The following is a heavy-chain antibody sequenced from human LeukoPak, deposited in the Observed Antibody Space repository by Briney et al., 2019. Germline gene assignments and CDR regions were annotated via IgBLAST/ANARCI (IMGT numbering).Heavy chain of an antibody. D-gene: IGHD1-1*01. J-gene: IGHJ6*03. CDR2: IYTSGST. CDR1: GGSISSGSYY. V-gene: IGHV4-61*02. Sequence: PSQTLSLTCTVSGGSISSGSYYWSWIRQPAGKGLEWIGRIYTSGSTNYNPSLKSRVTISVDTSKNQFSLKLSSVTAADTAVYYCARESGTGTTGNYYYYMDLWGKGTTVTVSS. CDR3: ARESGTGTTGNYYYYMDL.